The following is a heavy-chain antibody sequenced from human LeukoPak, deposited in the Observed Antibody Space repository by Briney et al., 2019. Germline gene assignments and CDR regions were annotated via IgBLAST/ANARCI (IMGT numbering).Heavy chain of an antibody. CDR1: GFTFSSYG. Sequence: PGGSLRLSCAASGFTFSSYGMHWVRQAPGKGLEWVAVISYDGSNKYYADSVKGRFTISRDNSKYTLYLQMNSLRAEDTAVYYCAKQKIHIAARPAYYYYGMDVWGQGTTVTVSS. D-gene: IGHD6-6*01. CDR3: AKQKIHIAARPAYYYYGMDV. CDR2: ISYDGSNK. J-gene: IGHJ6*02. V-gene: IGHV3-30*18.